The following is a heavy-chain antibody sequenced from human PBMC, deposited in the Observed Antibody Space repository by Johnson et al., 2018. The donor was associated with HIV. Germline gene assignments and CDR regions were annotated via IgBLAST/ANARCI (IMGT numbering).Heavy chain of an antibody. J-gene: IGHJ3*01. D-gene: IGHD1-26*01. Sequence: QVQLVESGGGVVQPGRSLRLSCAASRFTFSSYDMHWVRQAPGKGLEWLAVISDDGNIKYYADSVRGRFTISRDNAKNSLYLRMNSLRVDDTAVYYCARGREDFWGQGTMVTVSP. CDR2: ISDDGNIK. CDR3: ARGREDF. CDR1: RFTFSSYD. V-gene: IGHV3-30-3*01.